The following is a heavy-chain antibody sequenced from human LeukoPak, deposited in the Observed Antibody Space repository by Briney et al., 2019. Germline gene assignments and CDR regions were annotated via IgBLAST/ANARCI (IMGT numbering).Heavy chain of an antibody. CDR1: GYTFTDYY. J-gene: IGHJ6*03. D-gene: IGHD1-1*01. CDR3: ARDKQLDWAHYHYCYMDV. V-gene: IGHV1-2*02. Sequence: GASVKVSCKASGYTFTDYYIHWVRQAPGQGLEWMGWINPNSGGTKYAQKFQGRVTMTRDTSISTVYMELSRLRSDDTAVYYCARDKQLDWAHYHYCYMDVWGKGTTVTVSS. CDR2: INPNSGGT.